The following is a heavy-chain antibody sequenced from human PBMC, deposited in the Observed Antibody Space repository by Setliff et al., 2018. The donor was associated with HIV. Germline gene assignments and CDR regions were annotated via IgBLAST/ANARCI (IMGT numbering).Heavy chain of an antibody. J-gene: IGHJ4*02. CDR1: GFTFSSYE. CDR3: ARDRLTNVRYWTSDY. Sequence: GGSLRLSCVVSGFTFSSYEMNWVRQAPGKGLECVSYISSSGNMIYYTDSVKGRFTISRDNAKNSLYLVMNDLRADDTATYYCARDRLTNVRYWTSDYWGQGTLVTVSS. V-gene: IGHV3-48*03. D-gene: IGHD2-8*01. CDR2: ISSSGNMI.